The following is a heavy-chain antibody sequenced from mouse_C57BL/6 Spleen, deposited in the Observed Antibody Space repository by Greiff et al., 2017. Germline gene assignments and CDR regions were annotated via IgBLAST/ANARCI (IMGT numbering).Heavy chain of an antibody. CDR2: IYPGDGDT. Sequence: QVQLQQSGPELVKPGASVKISCKASGYAFSSSWMNWVKQRPGKGLEWIGRIYPGDGDTNYNGKFKGKATLTADKSSSTAYMQLSSLTSEDSAVYYCALYYCSFRYWGQGALVTVSA. V-gene: IGHV1-82*01. CDR1: GYAFSSSW. J-gene: IGHJ3*01. D-gene: IGHD2-3*01. CDR3: ALYYCSFRY.